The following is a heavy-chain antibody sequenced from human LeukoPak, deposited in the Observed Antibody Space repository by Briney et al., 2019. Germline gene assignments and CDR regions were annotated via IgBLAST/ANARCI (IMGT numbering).Heavy chain of an antibody. V-gene: IGHV1-46*01. Sequence: ASVKVSCKASGYTFTSYYMHWVRQAPGQGLEWMGIINPSGGSTSYAQKFQGRVTMTRDTSISTAYMELSRLRSDDTAVYYCARIYCSGGSCYWGGAFDIWGQGTMVTVSS. D-gene: IGHD2-15*01. CDR1: GYTFTSYY. J-gene: IGHJ3*02. CDR3: ARIYCSGGSCYWGGAFDI. CDR2: INPSGGST.